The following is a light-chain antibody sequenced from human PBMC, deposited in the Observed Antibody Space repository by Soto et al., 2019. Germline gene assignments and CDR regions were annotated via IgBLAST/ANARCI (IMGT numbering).Light chain of an antibody. CDR2: DVS. CDR3: SSYTSSSTVV. Sequence: QPVLTQPASVSGSPGQSITISCTGTSSDVGGYNYVSWYQQHPGKAPKLMIYDVSNRPSGDSNRFSGSKSGNTASLTISGLQAEDEADYYCSSYTSSSTVVFGGGTKVTVL. J-gene: IGLJ2*01. V-gene: IGLV2-14*01. CDR1: SSDVGGYNY.